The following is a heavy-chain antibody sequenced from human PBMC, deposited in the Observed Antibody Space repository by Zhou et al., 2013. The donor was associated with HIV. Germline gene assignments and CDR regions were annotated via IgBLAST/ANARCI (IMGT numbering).Heavy chain of an antibody. CDR3: GRPIVGSSTLGLDF. CDR1: GNTFTDYY. CDR2: INPNSGGT. Sequence: VQLVQSGAEVKKPGASVKVSCKASGNTFTDYYMHWVRQAPGQGLEWMGWINPNSGGTNYAQKFQGRVTLTRDTSISTAYMELSSLRSDDTAVYYCGRPIVGSSTLGLDFWGQGTLVTVSS. V-gene: IGHV1-2*02. J-gene: IGHJ4*02. D-gene: IGHD1-26*01.